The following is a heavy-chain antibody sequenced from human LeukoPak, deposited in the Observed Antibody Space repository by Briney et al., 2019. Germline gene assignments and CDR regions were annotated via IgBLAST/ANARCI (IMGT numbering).Heavy chain of an antibody. Sequence: ASGKVSCKASGYTFTGYYMHWVRQAPGQGLEWMGWINPNSGGTNYAQKFQGRVTMTRDTSISTAYMELSRLRSDDTAVYYCARDPGLYCSGGSCYGKYFDLWGRGTLVTVSS. J-gene: IGHJ2*01. CDR3: ARDPGLYCSGGSCYGKYFDL. D-gene: IGHD2-15*01. CDR1: GYTFTGYY. V-gene: IGHV1-2*02. CDR2: INPNSGGT.